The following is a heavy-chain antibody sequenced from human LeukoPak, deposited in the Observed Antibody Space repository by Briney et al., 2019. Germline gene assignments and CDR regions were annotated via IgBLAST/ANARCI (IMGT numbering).Heavy chain of an antibody. CDR3: VRDANYYFDY. J-gene: IGHJ4*02. D-gene: IGHD1-7*01. CDR2: IWYDGSSQ. V-gene: IGHV3-33*01. CDR1: GFAFSSYG. Sequence: GGSLRLSCAASGFAFSSYGMHWVRQAPGQGPEWVAIIWYDGSSQYYGDSVQGRFTVSRDNAKNTVYLHMNTLRAADTAVYYCVRDANYYFDYWGQGTLVTVSS.